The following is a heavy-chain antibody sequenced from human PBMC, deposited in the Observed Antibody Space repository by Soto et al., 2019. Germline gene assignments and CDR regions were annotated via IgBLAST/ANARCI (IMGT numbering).Heavy chain of an antibody. CDR1: GFTFSSYS. D-gene: IGHD1-26*01. V-gene: IGHV3-48*02. CDR2: ISSSTI. Sequence: GGSLRLSCAASGFTFSSYSMNWVRQAPGKGLEWLSSISSSTIYYADSVKGRFTISRDNAKNSLYLQMNSLRDEDTAVYYCARDWSYQSLWGQGTLVTVSS. CDR3: ARDWSYQSL. J-gene: IGHJ4*02.